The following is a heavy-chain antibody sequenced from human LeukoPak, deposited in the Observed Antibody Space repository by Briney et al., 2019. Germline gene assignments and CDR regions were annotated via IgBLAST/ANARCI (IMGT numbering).Heavy chain of an antibody. V-gene: IGHV4-59*01. CDR2: IYYSGST. D-gene: IGHD3-3*01. CDR1: GGSISSYY. CDR3: ARGRGYYDFWSGYYNPLFDY. Sequence: SETLSLTCTVSGGSISSYYWSWTRQPPGKGLEWIGYIYYSGSTNYNPSLKSRVTISVDTSKNQFSLKLSSVTAADTAVYYCARGRGYYDFWSGYYNPLFDYWGQGTLVTVSS. J-gene: IGHJ4*02.